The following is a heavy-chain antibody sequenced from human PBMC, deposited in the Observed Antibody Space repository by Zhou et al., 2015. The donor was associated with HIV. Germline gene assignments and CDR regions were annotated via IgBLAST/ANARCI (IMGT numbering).Heavy chain of an antibody. J-gene: IGHJ6*03. D-gene: IGHD6-6*01. CDR3: ARGVMSARRNDYYYYYYMDV. V-gene: IGHV1-8*01. Sequence: QVQLVQSGAEVKKPGASVKVSCKASGYTFTSYDINWVRQATGQGLEWMGWMNPNSGNTGYAQKFQGRVTMTRNTSISTAYMELSSLRSEDTAVYYCARGVMSARRNDYYYYYYMDVWGKGTTVTVSS. CDR1: GYTFTSYD. CDR2: MNPNSGNT.